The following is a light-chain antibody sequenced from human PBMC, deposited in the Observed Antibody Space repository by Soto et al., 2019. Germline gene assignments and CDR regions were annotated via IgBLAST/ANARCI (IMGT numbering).Light chain of an antibody. CDR3: SSYTSATTYV. CDR1: SSEVGAYNY. V-gene: IGLV2-14*01. J-gene: IGLJ1*01. Sequence: QSALTQPASVSGSPGQSITISCTGTSSEVGAYNYDSWYQQYPGEAPKVIIYDVSHLPAGVSNRFSGSKSGNTASLTISGLQTQDEADYYCSSYTSATTYVFGTGTKVTVL. CDR2: DVS.